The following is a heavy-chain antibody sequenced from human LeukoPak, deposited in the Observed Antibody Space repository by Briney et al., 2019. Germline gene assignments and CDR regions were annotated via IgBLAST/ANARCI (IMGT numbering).Heavy chain of an antibody. CDR2: ISYDGSNK. V-gene: IGHV3-30*04. CDR1: GFTFSSYA. J-gene: IGHJ4*02. CDR3: ARSYHHRRPDSSGYYLEHFDY. D-gene: IGHD3-22*01. Sequence: GGSLRLSCAASGFTFSSYAMHWVRQAPGKGLEWVAVISYDGSNKYYADSVKGRFTISRDNSKNTLYLQMNSLRAEDTAVSYCARSYHHRRPDSSGYYLEHFDYWGQGTLVTVSS.